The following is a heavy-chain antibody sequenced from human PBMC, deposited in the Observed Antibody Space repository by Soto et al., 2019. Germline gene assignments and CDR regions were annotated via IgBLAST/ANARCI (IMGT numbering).Heavy chain of an antibody. J-gene: IGHJ5*02. CDR1: GGSISNYY. D-gene: IGHD3-16*01. CDR2: MYYNGNI. V-gene: IGHV4-59*01. CDR3: ASGGNWVDP. Sequence: QVQVQESGPGLVKPSETLSLTCNVSGGSISNYYWTWIRQSPEKGLEWIAYMYYNGNINYNPSLKSRATISIDTSKNQFSLTLKAVTAADTAVYYCASGGNWVDPYGQGVLVTVSS.